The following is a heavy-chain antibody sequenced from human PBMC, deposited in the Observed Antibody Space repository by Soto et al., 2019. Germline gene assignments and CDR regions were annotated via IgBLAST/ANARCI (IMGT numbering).Heavy chain of an antibody. Sequence: QVQLVESGGGVVQPGRSLRLSCAASGFTVSAYTMHWVRQAPGKGLEWVAVISSDGNNKYYTDSVKGRFTISRDTSTNTLYLQMNSLRAEDTALYYCASWEQPLFDYWGQGTLVTVSS. D-gene: IGHD1-26*01. CDR3: ASWEQPLFDY. V-gene: IGHV3-30-3*01. CDR1: GFTVSAYT. CDR2: ISSDGNNK. J-gene: IGHJ4*02.